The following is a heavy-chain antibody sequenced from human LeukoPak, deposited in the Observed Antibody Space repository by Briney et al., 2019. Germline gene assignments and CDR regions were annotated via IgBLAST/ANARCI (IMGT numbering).Heavy chain of an antibody. D-gene: IGHD3-9*01. CDR3: AKDQKAEYYDILTGIEGYFDY. V-gene: IGHV3-23*01. CDR1: GFTFSSYA. CDR2: ISGSGGST. J-gene: IGHJ4*02. Sequence: GGSLRLSCAASGFTFSSYAMSWVRQAPGKGLEWVSAISGSGGSTYYADSVKGRFTISRDNSKNTLYPQMNSLRAEDTAVYYCAKDQKAEYYDILTGIEGYFDYWGQGTLVTVSS.